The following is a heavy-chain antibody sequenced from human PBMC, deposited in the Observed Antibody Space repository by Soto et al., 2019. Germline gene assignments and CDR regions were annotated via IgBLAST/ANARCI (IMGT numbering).Heavy chain of an antibody. V-gene: IGHV1-18*01. D-gene: IGHD3-16*01. CDR1: GYIFVNYG. CDR3: AMVDNYVTPTPQDV. Sequence: QVQLVQSGDEVRKPGSSVKVSCKASGYIFVNYGIAWVRQAPGQGLEWMGWISPYSGNTHYASKVQGRVTMTTDTSPSAAYMDLRSLTSDDTSVYYSAMVDNYVTPTPQDVWGQGTTCTVSS. J-gene: IGHJ6*02. CDR2: ISPYSGNT.